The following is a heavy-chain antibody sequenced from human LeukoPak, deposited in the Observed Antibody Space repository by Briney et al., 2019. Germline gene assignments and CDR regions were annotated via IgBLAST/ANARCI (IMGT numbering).Heavy chain of an antibody. D-gene: IGHD6-6*01. CDR2: INTDTGNP. V-gene: IGHV7-4-1*02. Sequence: ASVKVSCKASGYTFTNYTLNWLRQAPGQGLEWMGWINTDTGNPTYAQGFTGRFVFSLDTSASTAYLQISSLKAEDTAVYYCARDYSSSSGDYWGQGTLVTVSS. CDR1: GYTFTNYT. J-gene: IGHJ4*02. CDR3: ARDYSSSSGDY.